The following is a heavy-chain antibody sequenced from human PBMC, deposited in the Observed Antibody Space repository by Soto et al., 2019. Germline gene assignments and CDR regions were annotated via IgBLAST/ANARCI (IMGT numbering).Heavy chain of an antibody. CDR2: ISGSGGST. CDR3: AKGTMVRGVIIRFGGAFDI. Sequence: EVQLLESGGGLVQPGGSLRLSCAASGFTFSSYAMSWVRQAPGKGLEWVSAISGSGGSTYYADSVKGRFTISRDNSKNTLYLQMNSLRAEDTAVYYCAKGTMVRGVIIRFGGAFDIWGQGTMVTVSS. V-gene: IGHV3-23*01. D-gene: IGHD3-10*01. J-gene: IGHJ3*02. CDR1: GFTFSSYA.